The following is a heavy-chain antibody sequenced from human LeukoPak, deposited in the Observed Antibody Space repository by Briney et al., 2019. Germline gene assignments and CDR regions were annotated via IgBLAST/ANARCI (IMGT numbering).Heavy chain of an antibody. D-gene: IGHD1-26*01. CDR3: ARGGYSGSYYGWFDP. V-gene: IGHV4-59*01. Sequence: SETLSLTCTVSGGSISSYYWSWIRQPPGKGPEWIGYIYYSGSTNYNPSLKSRVTISVVTSKNQFSLKLSSVTAADTAVYYCARGGYSGSYYGWFDPWGQGTLVTVSS. J-gene: IGHJ5*02. CDR1: GGSISSYY. CDR2: IYYSGST.